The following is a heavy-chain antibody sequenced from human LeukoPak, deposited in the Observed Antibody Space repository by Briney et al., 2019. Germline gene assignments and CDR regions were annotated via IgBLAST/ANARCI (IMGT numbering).Heavy chain of an antibody. Sequence: PGGSLRLSCAASGFTFSSYAMSWVRQAPGKGLEWVSAISGSGGSTYYADSVKGRFTISRDNSKNTLYLQMNSLRAEDTAVYYCAKANGGNSPYYYYYMDVWGKGTTVTVSS. CDR1: GFTFSSYA. V-gene: IGHV3-23*01. J-gene: IGHJ6*03. CDR3: AKANGGNSPYYYYYMDV. D-gene: IGHD4-23*01. CDR2: ISGSGGST.